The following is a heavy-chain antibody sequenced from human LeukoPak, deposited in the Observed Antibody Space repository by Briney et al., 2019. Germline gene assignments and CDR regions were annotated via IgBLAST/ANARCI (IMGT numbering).Heavy chain of an antibody. CDR3: ARDSQDTAMVPSAWFDP. CDR1: GFTFSGSA. CDR2: ISSSGSTI. V-gene: IGHV3-48*04. J-gene: IGHJ5*02. D-gene: IGHD5-18*01. Sequence: SGGSLRLSCAASGFTFSGSAMHWVRQASGKGLEWVSYISSSGSTIYYADSVKGRFTISRDNAKNSLYLQMNSLRAEDTAVYYCARDSQDTAMVPSAWFDPWGQGTLVTVSS.